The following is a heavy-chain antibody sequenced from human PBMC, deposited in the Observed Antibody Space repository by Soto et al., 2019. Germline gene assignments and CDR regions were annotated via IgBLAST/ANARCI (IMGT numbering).Heavy chain of an antibody. CDR3: ARVGRQSYYDGFPVY. J-gene: IGHJ4*02. CDR1: GYTFTSYA. Sequence: ASVKVSCKASGYTFTSYAISWVRQAPGQGLEWMGWISAYNGNTNYAQKLQGRATMTTDTSTSTAYMELRSLRSDDTAVYYCARVGRQSYYDGFPVYWGQGTLVTV. V-gene: IGHV1-18*04. D-gene: IGHD3-22*01. CDR2: ISAYNGNT.